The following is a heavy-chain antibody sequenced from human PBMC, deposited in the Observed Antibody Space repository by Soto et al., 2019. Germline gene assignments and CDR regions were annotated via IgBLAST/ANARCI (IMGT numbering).Heavy chain of an antibody. CDR1: GGSISSSSYC. D-gene: IGHD6-19*01. CDR2: IYYSGST. CDR3: ARPGSSGWYRGGFDY. Sequence: SETLSLTCTVSGGSISSSSYCWGWIRQPPGKGLEWIGSIYYSGSTYYNPSLKSRVTISVDTSKNQFSLKLSSVTAADTAVYYCARPGSSGWYRGGFDYWGQGTLVTVSS. J-gene: IGHJ4*02. V-gene: IGHV4-39*01.